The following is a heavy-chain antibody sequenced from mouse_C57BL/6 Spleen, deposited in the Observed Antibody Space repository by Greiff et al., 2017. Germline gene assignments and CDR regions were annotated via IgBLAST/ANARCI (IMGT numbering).Heavy chain of an antibody. CDR2: IYPGDGCT. V-gene: IGHV1-80*01. Sequence: VQLQQPGAELVKPGASVKISCKASGYAFTSYWMNWVKQRPGQGLEWIGQIYPGDGCTTYNRKFKGKATLTVDKSSSTAYMQLSSLTSEDSAVYFCARYYGSNVAYWGQGTLVTVSA. J-gene: IGHJ3*01. D-gene: IGHD1-1*01. CDR1: GYAFTSYW. CDR3: ARYYGSNVAY.